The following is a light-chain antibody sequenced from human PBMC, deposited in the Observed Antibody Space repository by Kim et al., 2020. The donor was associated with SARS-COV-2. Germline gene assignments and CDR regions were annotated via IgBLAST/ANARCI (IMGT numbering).Light chain of an antibody. V-gene: IGLV1-51*01. CDR1: SSSIGSFY. CDR3: ETWDSSLSTVV. CDR2: DNN. Sequence: QSVLTQPPSVSAAPGQKVTISCSASSSSIGSFYVSWYQQLPGTAPKLLIHDNNARPSGIPDRFSGSKSGTSATLGITGLQPGDEATYYCETWDSSLSTVVFGGGTQLT. J-gene: IGLJ2*01.